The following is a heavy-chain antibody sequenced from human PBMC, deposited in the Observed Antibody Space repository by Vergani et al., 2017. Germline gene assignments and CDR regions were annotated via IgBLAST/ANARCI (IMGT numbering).Heavy chain of an antibody. V-gene: IGHV4-39*01. CDR3: ASGLWWLASY. J-gene: IGHJ4*02. D-gene: IGHD5-12*01. CDR2: IYYSGST. Sequence: QVQLQESGPGLVKPSETLSLTCTVSGGSISSSSYYWGWIRQPPGKGLEWIGSIYYSGSTYYNPSLKSRVTISVDTSKNQFSLKLSSVTAADTAVYYCASGLWWLASYWGQGTLVTVSS. CDR1: GGSISSSSYY.